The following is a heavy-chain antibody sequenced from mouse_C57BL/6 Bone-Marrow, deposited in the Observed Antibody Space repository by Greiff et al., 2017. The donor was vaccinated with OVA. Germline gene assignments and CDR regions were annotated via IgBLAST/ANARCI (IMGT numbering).Heavy chain of an antibody. CDR1: GYTFTSYW. V-gene: IGHV1-50*01. CDR3: AGSWFAY. Sequence: QVQLQQPGAELVKPGASVKLSCKASGYTFTSYWMQWVKQRPGQGLEWIGEIDPSDSYTNYNQKFKGKATFAVDTSSSTAYMQLSSLTSEDSAVYYCAGSWFAYWGQGTLVTVSA. CDR2: IDPSDSYT. J-gene: IGHJ3*01.